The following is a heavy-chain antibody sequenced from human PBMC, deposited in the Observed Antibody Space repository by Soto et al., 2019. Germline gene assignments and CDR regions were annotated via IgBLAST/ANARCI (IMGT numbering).Heavy chain of an antibody. CDR3: ARHGSGSYYYYYGMDV. CDR2: SYPGDSDT. Sequence: PGESLKISCKGSGYSFTSYWIGWVRQMPGKGLEGMGISYPGDSDTRYSPSFQGQVTISADKSISTAYLQWSSLKASDTAMYYCARHGSGSYYYYYGMDVWGQGTTVTVSS. D-gene: IGHD3-10*01. J-gene: IGHJ6*01. V-gene: IGHV5-51*01. CDR1: GYSFTSYW.